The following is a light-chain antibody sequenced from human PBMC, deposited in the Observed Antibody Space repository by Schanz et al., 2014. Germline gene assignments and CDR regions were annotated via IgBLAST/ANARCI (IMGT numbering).Light chain of an antibody. V-gene: IGKV3-15*01. CDR2: GAS. CDR1: QSVTNN. J-gene: IGKJ1*01. CDR3: QHYNNWPPVWT. Sequence: EIVMTQSPATLSVSPGERATLSCRASQSVTNNLAWYQQKPGQAPRLLINGASTRATGIPARFSGSGSGTEFNLTISSLQSEDFAVYYCQHYNNWPPVWTFGQGTKVEIK.